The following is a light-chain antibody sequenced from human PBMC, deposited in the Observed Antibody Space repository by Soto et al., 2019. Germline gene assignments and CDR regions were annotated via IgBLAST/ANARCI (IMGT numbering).Light chain of an antibody. V-gene: IGKV1-5*03. Sequence: DIQMTQSPSTLSASVGDRVTITCRASQSISSWLAWYQQKPGKAPKLLIYKASSLESGVPSRFSGSGSGTEFTLTISSLQPDDLATYYCQQYNSYSVTFGKGTKVEIK. CDR1: QSISSW. CDR2: KAS. CDR3: QQYNSYSVT. J-gene: IGKJ1*01.